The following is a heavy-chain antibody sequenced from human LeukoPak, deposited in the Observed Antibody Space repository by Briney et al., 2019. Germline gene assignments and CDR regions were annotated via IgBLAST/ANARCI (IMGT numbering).Heavy chain of an antibody. Sequence: PGGSLRVSCVVSGFDFSGFSMSWVRQAPGKGLEWVAIMEEYGSYIFYVDSVKGRFIISRDNARNSLYLQMNNLRAEDTAVYYCARPRGCGSARCNNFDSWGQGTLVTVSS. CDR2: MEEYGSYI. CDR3: ARPRGCGSARCNNFDS. V-gene: IGHV3-7*01. D-gene: IGHD2-2*01. J-gene: IGHJ4*02. CDR1: GFDFSGFS.